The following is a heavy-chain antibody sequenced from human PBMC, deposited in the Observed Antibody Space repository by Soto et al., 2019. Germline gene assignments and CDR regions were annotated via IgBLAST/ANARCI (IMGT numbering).Heavy chain of an antibody. CDR2: INPSGGST. V-gene: IGHV1-46*03. CDR1: GYTFTSYY. CDR3: ARSSGYIYGYYFDY. D-gene: IGHD5-18*01. Sequence: QVQLVQSGAEVKKPGSSVKVSCKASGYTFTSYYMHWVRQAPGQGLEWMGIINPSGGSTSYAQKFQGRVTMTRDTSTSTVYRELSSMRSEDTDVYYCARSSGYIYGYYFDYWGQGTLVTVSS. J-gene: IGHJ4*02.